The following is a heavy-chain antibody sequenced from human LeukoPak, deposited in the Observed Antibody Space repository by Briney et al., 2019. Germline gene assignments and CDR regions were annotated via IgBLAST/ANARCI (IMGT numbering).Heavy chain of an antibody. CDR2: IYFTKT. J-gene: IGHJ6*02. V-gene: IGHV4-39*01. CDR3: ARISGPYYYAVDV. Sequence: PSETLSLTCTVSGGSISNSNYHWGWIRQPPGKGLEWIGTIYFTKTYSTPSLKRRVTISMDTSKNQFSLKLSSVTAADTAVFYCARISGPYYYAVDVWGQGTTVTVSS. D-gene: IGHD3-10*01. CDR1: GGSISNSNYH.